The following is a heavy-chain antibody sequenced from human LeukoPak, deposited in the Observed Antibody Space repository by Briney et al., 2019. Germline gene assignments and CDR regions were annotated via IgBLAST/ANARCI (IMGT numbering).Heavy chain of an antibody. D-gene: IGHD3-10*01. CDR2: ISYDGSNK. CDR3: ARDRYARATYYYGIIDY. J-gene: IGHJ4*02. V-gene: IGHV3-30*14. CDR1: GVTFSSYA. Sequence: GGALRVSCAASGVTFSSYAMHWVRQAPGKGLEWVAVISYDGSNKYYADSVKGRVTISRDNSKNTLYLQMKSLRAEDTAVYYCARDRYARATYYYGIIDYWGQGTLVTVSS.